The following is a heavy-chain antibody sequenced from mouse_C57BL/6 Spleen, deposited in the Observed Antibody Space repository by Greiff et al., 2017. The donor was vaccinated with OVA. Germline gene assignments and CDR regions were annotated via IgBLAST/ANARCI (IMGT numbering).Heavy chain of an antibody. D-gene: IGHD2-4*01. CDR1: GYSITSGYY. Sequence: EVQLLESGPGLVKPSQSLSLTCSVTGYSITSGYYWNWIRQIPGNKLEWMGYISYDGSNNYNPSLKNRISITRDTSKNQFFLKLNSVTTEDTATYYCARSYDYGAFAYWGQGTLVTVSA. CDR3: ARSYDYGAFAY. CDR2: ISYDGSN. J-gene: IGHJ3*01. V-gene: IGHV3-6*01.